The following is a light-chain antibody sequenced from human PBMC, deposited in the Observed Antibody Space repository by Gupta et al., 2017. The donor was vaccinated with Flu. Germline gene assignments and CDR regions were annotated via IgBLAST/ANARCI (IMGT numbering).Light chain of an antibody. J-gene: IGLJ2*01. CDR3: LRADSGARPVV. V-gene: IGLV7-46*01. Sequence: AVVTQAPSLPVSPGGTVTLTCGSSTGAVTSGNYPYWFQQKPGQAPRTLVYDTSNKHSWTPARFSGSILGGKAALTRAGAQSEDDAEYYSLRADSGARPVVFGGGTKLTVL. CDR2: DTS. CDR1: TGAVTSGNY.